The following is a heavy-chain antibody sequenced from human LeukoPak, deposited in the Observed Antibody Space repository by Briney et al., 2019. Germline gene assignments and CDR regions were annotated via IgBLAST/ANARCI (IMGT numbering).Heavy chain of an antibody. CDR2: ISCSSSTI. CDR3: SINVPDYYGSGNDAFDI. J-gene: IGHJ3*02. D-gene: IGHD3-10*01. V-gene: IGHV3-48*01. Sequence: GGSLRLSCAASGFTFSSYSMNWVRQAPGKGLEWVSYISCSSSTIYYADSVKGRFTISRENAKNSLYLQMNSLRAEDTAVYYFSINVPDYYGSGNDAFDIGARGQWSPSLQ. CDR1: GFTFSSYS.